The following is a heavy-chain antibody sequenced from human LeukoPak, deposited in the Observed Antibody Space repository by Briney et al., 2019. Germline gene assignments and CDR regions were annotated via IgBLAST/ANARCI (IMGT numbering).Heavy chain of an antibody. CDR3: ATTVNSSSWRNAFDI. CDR2: IYPGDSDT. D-gene: IGHD6-13*01. V-gene: IGHV5-51*01. J-gene: IGHJ3*02. Sequence: GEYLKISCKGSGYSFTSYWIGWVRQMPGKGLEWMGIIYPGDSDTRYSPSFQGQVTISADKSISTAYLQWSSLKASDTAMYYCATTVNSSSWRNAFDIWGQGTMVTVSS. CDR1: GYSFTSYW.